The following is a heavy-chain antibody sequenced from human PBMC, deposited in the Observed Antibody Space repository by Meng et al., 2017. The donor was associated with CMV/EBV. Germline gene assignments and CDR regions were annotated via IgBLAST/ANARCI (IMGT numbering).Heavy chain of an antibody. V-gene: IGHV3-21*01. CDR2: ISSSSSYI. J-gene: IGHJ4*02. CDR3: AREGAMVGATPPCNDY. D-gene: IGHD1-26*01. CDR1: GFTFSSYS. Sequence: GGSLRLSCAASGFTFSSYSMNWVRQAPGKGLEWVSSISSSSSYIYYADSVKGRFTISRDNAKNSLYLQMNSLRAEDTAVYYCAREGAMVGATPPCNDYWGQGTLVTVSS.